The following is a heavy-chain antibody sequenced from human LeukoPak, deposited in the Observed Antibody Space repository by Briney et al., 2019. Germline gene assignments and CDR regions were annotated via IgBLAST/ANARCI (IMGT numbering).Heavy chain of an antibody. V-gene: IGHV1-18*01. CDR1: GYTFTSYD. CDR2: MNPNSGNT. J-gene: IGHJ4*02. D-gene: IGHD6-13*01. CDR3: AIIAAAGY. Sequence: ASVKVSCKASGYTFTSYDINWVRQATGQGLEWMGWMNPNSGNTNYAQKLQGRVTMTTDTSTSTAYMELRSLRSDDTAVYYCAIIAAAGYWGQGTLVTVSS.